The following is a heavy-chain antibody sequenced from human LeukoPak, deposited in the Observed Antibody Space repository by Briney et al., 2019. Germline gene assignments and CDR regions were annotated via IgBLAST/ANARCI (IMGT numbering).Heavy chain of an antibody. CDR2: ISSSSSTI. Sequence: GGSLRLSCVASGVTFRFAMSWVRQAPGKGLEWVSYISSSSSTIYYADSVKSRFTISRDNAKNSLYLQMNSLRAEDTAVYYCAREERSHYYYYMDVWGKGTTVTVSS. CDR1: GVTFRFA. CDR3: AREERSHYYYYMDV. J-gene: IGHJ6*03. V-gene: IGHV3-48*01. D-gene: IGHD1-26*01.